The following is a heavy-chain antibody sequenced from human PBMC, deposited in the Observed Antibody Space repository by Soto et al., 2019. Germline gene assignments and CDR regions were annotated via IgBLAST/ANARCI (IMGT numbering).Heavy chain of an antibody. CDR2: INPNSGGT. CDR3: ARGYQLPRDYYYYYYMDV. D-gene: IGHD2-2*01. V-gene: IGHV1-2*04. Sequence: ASVKVSCKASGYTFTGYYMHWVRQAPGQGLEWMGWINPNSGGTNYAQKFQGWVTMTRDTSISTAYMELSRLRSHDTAVYYCARGYQLPRDYYYYYYMDVWGKGTTVTVSS. J-gene: IGHJ6*03. CDR1: GYTFTGYY.